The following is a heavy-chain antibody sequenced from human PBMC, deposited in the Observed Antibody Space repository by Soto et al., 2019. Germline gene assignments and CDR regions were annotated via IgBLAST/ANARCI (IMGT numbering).Heavy chain of an antibody. CDR3: ARVPTGDSAFDI. V-gene: IGHV4-59*01. J-gene: IGHJ3*02. CDR1: GGSISSYY. Sequence: SETLSLTCTVSGGSISSYYWSWIRQPPGKGLEWIGYIYYSRSTNYNPSLKSRVTISVDTSKNQFSLKLSSVTAADTAVYYCARVPTGDSAFDIWGQGTMVTVSS. CDR2: IYYSRST. D-gene: IGHD7-27*01.